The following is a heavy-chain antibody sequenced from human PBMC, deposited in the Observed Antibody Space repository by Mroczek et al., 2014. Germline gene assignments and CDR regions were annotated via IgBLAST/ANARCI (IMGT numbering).Heavy chain of an antibody. J-gene: IGHJ3*02. D-gene: IGHD6-13*01. V-gene: IGHV1-8*01. CDR1: DTPSPVMT. Sequence: QVQLVESGAEVKKAWGPQXRSPARLLDTPSPVMTSNWVRQTTGQGLEWMGWLDPNSGDTGYAQKFQGRVTMTRDTSISTAYMDLSRLRSDDTAVYYCVRGPPRVGQQLVAFDAFDIWGQGTVVTVSS. CDR3: VRGPPRVGQQLVAFDAFDI. CDR2: LDPNSGDT.